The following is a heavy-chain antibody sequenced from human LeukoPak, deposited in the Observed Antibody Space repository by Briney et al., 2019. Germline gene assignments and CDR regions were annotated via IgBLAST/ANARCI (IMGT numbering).Heavy chain of an antibody. V-gene: IGHV4-59*01. Sequence: SETLSLTCTVSGGSISDYYWSWIRQPPGKGLEWIGYVYYSGTTNYNPSLKGRVTISVDMSNHQFSLRLSSVTAADTAVYYCARPMSLDRAAAGMGAFDIWGQGTMVTVSS. D-gene: IGHD6-13*01. CDR3: ARPMSLDRAAAGMGAFDI. CDR1: GGSISDYY. CDR2: VYYSGTT. J-gene: IGHJ3*02.